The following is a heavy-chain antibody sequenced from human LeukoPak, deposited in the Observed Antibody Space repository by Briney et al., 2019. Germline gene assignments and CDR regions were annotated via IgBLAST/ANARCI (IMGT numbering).Heavy chain of an antibody. J-gene: IGHJ3*02. Sequence: SETLSLTCAISGYSISSGYYWGWIRQPPGKGLEWIGSIYHSGTTYYNPSLKSRVTISVDTSKNQFSLKLSSVTAADTAVYYCARQGLYYYDSSGPDAFDIWGQGTMVTVSS. CDR3: ARQGLYYYDSSGPDAFDI. D-gene: IGHD3-22*01. V-gene: IGHV4-38-2*01. CDR1: GYSISSGYY. CDR2: IYHSGTT.